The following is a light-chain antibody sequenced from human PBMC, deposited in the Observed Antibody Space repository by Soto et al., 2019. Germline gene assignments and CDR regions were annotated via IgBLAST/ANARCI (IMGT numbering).Light chain of an antibody. V-gene: IGKV3-15*01. CDR1: QSISGN. J-gene: IGKJ4*01. Sequence: VIAQSPATPAVSPGGRAPLSRRASQSISGNLAWYQQKPGQAPRLLMFRTSSRATGFPARFSGSGSGTEFNLTISSLQSEDFGVYYCQQYNNWPRATFGGGTKVDIK. CDR3: QQYNNWPRAT. CDR2: RTS.